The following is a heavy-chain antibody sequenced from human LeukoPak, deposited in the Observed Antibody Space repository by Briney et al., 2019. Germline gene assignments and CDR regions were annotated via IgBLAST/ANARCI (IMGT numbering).Heavy chain of an antibody. Sequence: GASVKVSCKASGYTFTSYDINWVRQATGQGLEWMGWMNPNSGNTGYAQKFQGRVTMTRNTSISTAYVELSSLRSEDTAVYYCARGRYYYDSSGCYAPGYWGQGTLVTVSS. D-gene: IGHD3-22*01. J-gene: IGHJ4*02. V-gene: IGHV1-8*01. CDR3: ARGRYYYDSSGCYAPGY. CDR1: GYTFTSYD. CDR2: MNPNSGNT.